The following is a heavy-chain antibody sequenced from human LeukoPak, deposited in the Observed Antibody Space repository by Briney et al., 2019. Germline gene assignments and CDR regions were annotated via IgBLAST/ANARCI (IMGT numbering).Heavy chain of an antibody. CDR2: ISSSSSYI. Sequence: GGSLRLSCAASGFTFSSYSMNWVRQAPGKGLEWVSSISSSSSYIYYADSVKGRFTISRDNAKNSLYLQMNSLRAEDTAVYYYARDSSRIVGALGSDYWGQGTLVTVSS. D-gene: IGHD1-26*01. V-gene: IGHV3-21*01. J-gene: IGHJ4*02. CDR1: GFTFSSYS. CDR3: ARDSSRIVGALGSDY.